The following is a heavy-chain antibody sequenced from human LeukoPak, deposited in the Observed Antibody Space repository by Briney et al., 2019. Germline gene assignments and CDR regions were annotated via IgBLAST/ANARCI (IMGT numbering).Heavy chain of an antibody. J-gene: IGHJ4*02. D-gene: IGHD2-2*01. Sequence: GASVKVSCKASGYTFTSYGIGWVRQAPGQGLEWMGWISAYNGNTNYAQKLQGRVTMTTDTSTSTAYMELRSLRSDDTAVYYCARRHCSSTSCYPLDYWGQGTLVTVSS. CDR2: ISAYNGNT. V-gene: IGHV1-18*04. CDR1: GYTFTSYG. CDR3: ARRHCSSTSCYPLDY.